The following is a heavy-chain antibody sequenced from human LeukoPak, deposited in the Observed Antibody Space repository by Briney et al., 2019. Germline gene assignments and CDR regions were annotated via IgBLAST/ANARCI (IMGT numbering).Heavy chain of an antibody. CDR2: IGTAGDT. CDR3: ARGRAWQQLVNRYGMDV. V-gene: IGHV3-13*01. Sequence: PGGSLRLSCAASGFTFSSYDMHWVRQAPGKGLEWVSAIGTAGDTYYPGSVKGRFTISTENAKNSLYLQMNSLRAGNTAVYYCARGRAWQQLVNRYGMDVWGQGTTVTVSS. D-gene: IGHD6-13*01. CDR1: GFTFSSYD. J-gene: IGHJ6*02.